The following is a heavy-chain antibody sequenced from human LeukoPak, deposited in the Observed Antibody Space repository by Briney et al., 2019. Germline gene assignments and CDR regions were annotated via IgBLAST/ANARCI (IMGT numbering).Heavy chain of an antibody. D-gene: IGHD3-3*01. V-gene: IGHV3-23*01. J-gene: IGHJ6*02. Sequence: GGSLRLSCAASGFTFDDYGMSWVRQVPGKGLEWVSAISGSGGSTYYADSVKGRFTISRDNSKNTLYLQMNSLRAEDTAVYYCAKVGGTIFGLDVWGQGTTVTVSS. CDR3: AKVGGTIFGLDV. CDR2: ISGSGGST. CDR1: GFTFDDYG.